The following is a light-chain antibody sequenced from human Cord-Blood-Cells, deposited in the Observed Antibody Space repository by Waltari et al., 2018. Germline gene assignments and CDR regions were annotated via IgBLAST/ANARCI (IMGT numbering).Light chain of an antibody. CDR3: QAWDSSTVV. CDR2: QDS. CDR1: YLGYKY. J-gene: IGLJ2*01. Sequence: SYELTQPPSVSVSPAQTASITGSGVYLGYKYACWYQQKPGQSPVLVIYQDSKRPSGIPERFSGSNSGNTATLTISGTQAMDEADYYCQAWDSSTVVFGGGTKLTVL. V-gene: IGLV3-1*01.